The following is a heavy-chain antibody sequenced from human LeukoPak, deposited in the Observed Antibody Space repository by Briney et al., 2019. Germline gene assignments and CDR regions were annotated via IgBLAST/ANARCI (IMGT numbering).Heavy chain of an antibody. CDR1: GGSISPYY. CDR3: ARGPLSSRTTWTWFDP. J-gene: IGHJ5*02. V-gene: IGHV4-59*01. CDR2: IYYNGNT. D-gene: IGHD6-13*01. Sequence: SETLSLTCTFSGGSISPYYWSWIRQPPEKGLEWIGYIYYNGNTNYNPSLKSRITISVDTSKNQFSLRLKSVTAADTAVYYCARGPLSSRTTWTWFDPWGQGTLVTVSS.